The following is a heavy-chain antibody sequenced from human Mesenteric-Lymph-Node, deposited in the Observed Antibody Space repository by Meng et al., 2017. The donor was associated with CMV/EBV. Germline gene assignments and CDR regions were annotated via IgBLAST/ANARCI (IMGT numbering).Heavy chain of an antibody. Sequence: ASVKVSCKASGYTFTGYSIHWVRQAPGQGLEWMGWINPSSGATDYAQKFQGRVTMTRDTSISTAYMELSRLRSDDTAVYYCARDHLGYCSSTSCYEEYYYGYYYYGMDVWGQGTTVTVSS. V-gene: IGHV1-2*02. CDR2: INPSSGAT. CDR3: ARDHLGYCSSTSCYEEYYYGYYYYGMDV. CDR1: GYTFTGYS. D-gene: IGHD2-2*01. J-gene: IGHJ6*02.